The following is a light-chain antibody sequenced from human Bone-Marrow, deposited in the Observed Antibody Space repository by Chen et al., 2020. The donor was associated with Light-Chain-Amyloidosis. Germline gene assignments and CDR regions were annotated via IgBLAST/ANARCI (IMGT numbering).Light chain of an antibody. CDR1: DLPTKY. V-gene: IGLV3-25*03. CDR2: RDT. Sequence: YELTQPPSVSASPGQTARITGSGDDLPTKYAYWYQQKPGQAPVLVIHRDTERPSGISERFSGSSSGTTATLTISGVQAEDEADYHCQSADSSGTYEVIFGGGTKLTVL. CDR3: QSADSSGTYEVI. J-gene: IGLJ2*01.